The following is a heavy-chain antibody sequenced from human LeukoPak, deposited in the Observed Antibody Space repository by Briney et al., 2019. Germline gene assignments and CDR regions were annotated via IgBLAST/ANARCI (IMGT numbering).Heavy chain of an antibody. Sequence: GGSLRLSCAASGFTFSSYAMSWVRRAPGKGLEWVSAISGSGGSTYYADSVKGRFTISRDNSKNTLYLQMNSLRAEDTAVYYCAKDRCWIVAASYFDYWGQGTLVTVSS. CDR3: AKDRCWIVAASYFDY. D-gene: IGHD2-15*01. V-gene: IGHV3-23*01. CDR1: GFTFSSYA. J-gene: IGHJ4*02. CDR2: ISGSGGST.